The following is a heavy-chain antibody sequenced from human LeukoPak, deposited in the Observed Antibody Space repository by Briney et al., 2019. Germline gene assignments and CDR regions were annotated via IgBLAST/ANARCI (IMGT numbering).Heavy chain of an antibody. D-gene: IGHD6-13*01. Sequence: PSETLSLTCTVSGGSVNSGSYYWTWIRQPPGKGLEWIGYIYYSGSTNYNPSFKSRVTISVDTSKNQFSLKLSSVTAADTAMYYCARDDAIAAAGTFDYWGQGTLVTVSS. CDR1: GGSVNSGSYY. V-gene: IGHV4-61*01. J-gene: IGHJ4*02. CDR3: ARDDAIAAAGTFDY. CDR2: IYYSGST.